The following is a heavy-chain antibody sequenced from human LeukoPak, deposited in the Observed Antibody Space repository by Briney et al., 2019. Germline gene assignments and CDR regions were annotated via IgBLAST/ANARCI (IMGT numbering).Heavy chain of an antibody. CDR2: IKYDGTNK. CDR3: AKDDSYYDSSADAFDT. V-gene: IGHV3-30*02. D-gene: IGHD3-22*01. Sequence: GGSLRLSCAASGFTFSSYGMHWVRQAPGKGLEWVAFIKYDGTNKYYADSVKGRFTISRDNSKNTLYLQMNSLRAEDTALYYCAKDDSYYDSSADAFDTWGQGTMVTVSS. J-gene: IGHJ3*02. CDR1: GFTFSSYG.